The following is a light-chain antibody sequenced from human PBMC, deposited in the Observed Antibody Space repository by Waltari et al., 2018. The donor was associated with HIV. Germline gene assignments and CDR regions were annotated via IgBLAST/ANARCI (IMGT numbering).Light chain of an antibody. CDR3: QQYHNWPPYT. CDR1: QSVSIN. Sequence: EIVMTQSPATLSVSAGESVTLSCRASQSVSINVAWYQQRPGQGPRLLIYRVSTRATNVPARFSGGGSGTEFTLSISSLQSEDFAVYYCQQYHNWPPYTFGQGTKLELK. J-gene: IGKJ2*01. CDR2: RVS. V-gene: IGKV3-15*01.